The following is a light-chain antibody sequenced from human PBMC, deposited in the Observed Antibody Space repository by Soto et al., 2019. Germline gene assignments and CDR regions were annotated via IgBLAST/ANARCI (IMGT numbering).Light chain of an antibody. Sequence: EIVLTQSPVTLSMSPGERVTLSCKTSQSVTNNYLAWYQQKPGQAPRLLIYGASNRATGIPDRFSGSGSGTDLTLTISRLEPEDFAVYYCQQYGSSGTFGQGTKVDIK. CDR3: QQYGSSGT. CDR2: GAS. V-gene: IGKV3-20*01. J-gene: IGKJ1*01. CDR1: QSVTNNY.